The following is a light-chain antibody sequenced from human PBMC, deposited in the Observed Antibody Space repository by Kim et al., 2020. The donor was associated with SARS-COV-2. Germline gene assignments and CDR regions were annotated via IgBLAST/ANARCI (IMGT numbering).Light chain of an antibody. CDR3: QQRSNWPPSWT. CDR2: DAS. J-gene: IGKJ1*01. Sequence: EIVLTQSPGTLSLSPGEGATLSCRASQSVSRSYLAWYQQKPGQAPRLLIYDASNRATGIPARFSGSGSGTDFTLTISSLEPEDFAVYYCQQRSNWPPSWTFGQGTKVDIK. V-gene: IGKV3-11*01. CDR1: QSVSRSY.